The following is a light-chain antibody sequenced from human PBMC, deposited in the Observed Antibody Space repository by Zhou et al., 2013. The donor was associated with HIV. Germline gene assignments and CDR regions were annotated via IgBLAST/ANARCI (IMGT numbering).Light chain of an antibody. V-gene: IGKV3-11*01. CDR1: QSVSSD. J-gene: IGKJ4*01. Sequence: EIVLTQSPATLSLSPGERATLSCRASQSVSSDLAWYQQKPGQAPRLLIYDASNRTTAIPARFSGSGSGTDFTLTISSLEPEDFAVYYCQQRYNWITFGGGTKVEIK. CDR3: QQRYNWIT. CDR2: DAS.